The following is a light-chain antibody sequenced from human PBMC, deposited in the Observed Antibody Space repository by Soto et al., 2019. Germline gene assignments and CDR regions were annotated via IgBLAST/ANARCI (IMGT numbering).Light chain of an antibody. Sequence: QSALTQPASVSGSPGQSITISCTGTSSDVGNYNYVSWYQETPGKAPRLIIYQVTNRPSGVSNRFSGSKSGNTAYLTISGVQPEDEADYHCSSYTTIKTVVFGGGTKLTVL. CDR2: QVT. J-gene: IGLJ2*01. CDR1: SSDVGNYNY. CDR3: SSYTTIKTVV. V-gene: IGLV2-14*01.